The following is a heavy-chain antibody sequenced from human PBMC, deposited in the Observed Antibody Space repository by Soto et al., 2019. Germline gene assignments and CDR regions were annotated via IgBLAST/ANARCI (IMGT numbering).Heavy chain of an antibody. Sequence: QVQLVQSGAEVKKPGASVKVSCKASGYTFTSHDINWMRQATGQGLGWMGWMNPNSGHTNYAQKFQGRVTMTRNTSISTAYVELTSLRSEDTAVYYCASAMSTTWGQGTLVTVSS. D-gene: IGHD2-2*01. CDR2: MNPNSGHT. J-gene: IGHJ5*02. V-gene: IGHV1-8*01. CDR3: ASAMSTT. CDR1: GYTFTSHD.